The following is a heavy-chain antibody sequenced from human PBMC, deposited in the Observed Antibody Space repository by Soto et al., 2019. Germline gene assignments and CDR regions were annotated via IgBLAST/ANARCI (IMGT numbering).Heavy chain of an antibody. Sequence: GASVKVSCKASGYTFTGYYMHWVRQAPGQGLEWMGWINPKSGGTNYAQKFQGRVTMTRDTSISTAYMELRRLRSDDTAVYYCARARDILTGFYIEPPDFWGQGTLVTVSS. CDR3: ARARDILTGFYIEPPDF. V-gene: IGHV1-2*02. D-gene: IGHD3-9*01. CDR2: INPKSGGT. CDR1: GYTFTGYY. J-gene: IGHJ4*02.